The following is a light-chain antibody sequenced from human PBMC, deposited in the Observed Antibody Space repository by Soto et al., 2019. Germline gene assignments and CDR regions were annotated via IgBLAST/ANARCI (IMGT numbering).Light chain of an antibody. CDR3: QQYGNSPWT. CDR1: QSVSSSY. CDR2: GAS. V-gene: IGKV3-20*01. Sequence: EIVLTQSPGTLSLSPGERATLSCRASQSVSSSYLTWYQQKPGRAPRLLIYGASSRATGIPDRFSGSGSGTDFTLTISRLEPEDFAVYYCQQYGNSPWTFGQGTKVEIK. J-gene: IGKJ1*01.